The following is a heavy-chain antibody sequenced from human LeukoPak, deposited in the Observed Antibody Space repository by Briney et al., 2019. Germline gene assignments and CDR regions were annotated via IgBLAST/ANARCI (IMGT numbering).Heavy chain of an antibody. CDR3: ARGDCSGGSCYTS. V-gene: IGHV1-46*01. Sequence: ASVKVSCKASGYTFTSYYMHWVRQAPGQGLEWMGIINPSGGSTSYAQKFQGRVTMTRDMSTSTVYMELSSLRSEDMAVYYCARGDCSGGSCYTSWGQGTLVTVSS. CDR2: INPSGGST. CDR1: GYTFTSYY. J-gene: IGHJ5*02. D-gene: IGHD2-15*01.